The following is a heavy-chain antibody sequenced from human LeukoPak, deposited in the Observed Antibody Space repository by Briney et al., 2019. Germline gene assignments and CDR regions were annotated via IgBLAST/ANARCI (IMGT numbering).Heavy chain of an antibody. D-gene: IGHD2/OR15-2a*01. CDR2: INSDGSEG. Sequence: PGGSLRLSCAVSGFTFSGFWMSWSRQAPGKGLEWVASINSDGSEGYYADVVKGRFTISRDDARNSLYLQMNSLKDEDTAVYYCARDRGYFYDQLDYWGQGTLVTVPS. CDR1: GFTFSGFW. V-gene: IGHV3-7*01. J-gene: IGHJ4*02. CDR3: ARDRGYFYDQLDY.